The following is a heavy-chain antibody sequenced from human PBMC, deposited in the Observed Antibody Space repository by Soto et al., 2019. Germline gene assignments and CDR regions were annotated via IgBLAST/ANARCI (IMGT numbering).Heavy chain of an antibody. V-gene: IGHV1-3*01. CDR2: INAGNGNT. CDR1: GYTFTSYA. Sequence: QVQLVQSGAEVKKPGASVKVSCKASGYTFTSYAMHWVRQAPGQRLEWMGWINAGNGNTNYAQKLQGRVTMTTDTSTSTAYMELRSLRSDDTAVYYCARDGAGGAAGTGWWFDPWGQGTLVTVSS. D-gene: IGHD6-13*01. J-gene: IGHJ5*02. CDR3: ARDGAGGAAGTGWWFDP.